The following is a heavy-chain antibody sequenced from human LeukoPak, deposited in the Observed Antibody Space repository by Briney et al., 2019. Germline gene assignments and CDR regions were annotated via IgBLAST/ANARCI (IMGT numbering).Heavy chain of an antibody. V-gene: IGHV4-59*11. CDR1: GVSISNHY. Sequence: SETLSLTCNVSGVSISNHYWSWIRQPPGKGLEWIGYVYYSGSTDYNPSLKSRVTILVDMSKNQFSLKLSSVTAADTAVYYCARVRGRWLSDNYFDYWGQGTLVTVSS. CDR2: VYYSGST. CDR3: ARVRGRWLSDNYFDY. D-gene: IGHD5-24*01. J-gene: IGHJ4*02.